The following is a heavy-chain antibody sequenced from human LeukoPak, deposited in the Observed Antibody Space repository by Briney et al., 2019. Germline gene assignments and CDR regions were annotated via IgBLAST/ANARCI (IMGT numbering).Heavy chain of an antibody. Sequence: GGSLRLSCAASGFTFSSYWMHWVRQAPGKGLVWVSRINSDGSSTSYADSVKGRFTISRDNAKNTLYLQMNSLRAEDTAVYYCARVVGLETNYDFWSGYYTHGDAFDIWGQGTMVTVSS. CDR2: INSDGSST. J-gene: IGHJ3*02. V-gene: IGHV3-74*01. D-gene: IGHD3-3*01. CDR1: GFTFSSYW. CDR3: ARVVGLETNYDFWSGYYTHGDAFDI.